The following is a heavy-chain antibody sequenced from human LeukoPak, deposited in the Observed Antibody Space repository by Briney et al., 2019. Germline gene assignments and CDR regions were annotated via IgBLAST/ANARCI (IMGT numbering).Heavy chain of an antibody. D-gene: IGHD1-26*01. V-gene: IGHV4-59*01. CDR3: TTDGSGSYAIDY. CDR1: GGSISSYY. CDR2: IYYSGST. J-gene: IGHJ4*02. Sequence: SETLSLTCTVSGGSISSYYWSWIRQPPGKGLEWIGYIYYSGSTNYNPSLKSRVTISVDTSKNQFSLKLSSVTAADTAVYYCTTDGSGSYAIDYWGQGTLVTVSS.